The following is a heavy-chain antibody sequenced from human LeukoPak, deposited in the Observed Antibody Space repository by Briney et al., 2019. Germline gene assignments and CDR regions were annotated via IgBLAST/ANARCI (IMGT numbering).Heavy chain of an antibody. CDR3: ARVRYCDY. D-gene: IGHD1-14*01. CDR2: ISSSGSGDNT. J-gene: IGHJ4*02. V-gene: IGHV3-23*01. CDR1: GVTLSTYA. Sequence: GGSLRLSCAASGVTLSTYAMSWARQAPGKGLEWVSGISSSGSGDNTYYADSVKGRFTISRDSSKNTLFLHMNSLRAEDTAVYYCARVRYCDYWGQGTLVTVSS.